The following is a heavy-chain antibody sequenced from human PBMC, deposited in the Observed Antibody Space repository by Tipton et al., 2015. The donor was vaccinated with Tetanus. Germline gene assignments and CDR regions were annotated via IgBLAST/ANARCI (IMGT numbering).Heavy chain of an antibody. CDR3: ARWGDASGSTNLYAFDI. Sequence: TLSLTCDVSGVSMRNGGFSWNWIRQVPGKGLEWIGYTHHSGNTNYNPSLSGRVTTSVDTSKNQFSLKMSSVTAADTAVYYCARWGDASGSTNLYAFDIWGQGTMVSVSS. CDR1: GVSMRNGGFS. D-gene: IGHD3-10*01. J-gene: IGHJ3*02. V-gene: IGHV4-61*08. CDR2: THHSGNT.